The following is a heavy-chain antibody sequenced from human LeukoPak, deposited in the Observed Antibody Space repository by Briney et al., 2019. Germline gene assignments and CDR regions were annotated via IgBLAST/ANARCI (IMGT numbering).Heavy chain of an antibody. CDR2: IYHSGST. CDR3: ARVGYDFVPTGS. D-gene: IGHD3-16*01. CDR1: GYSISSGYY. J-gene: IGHJ5*02. Sequence: ETLSLTCTVSGYSISSGYYWGWIRQPPGKGLEWIGSIYHSGSTYYNPSLKSRVTISVDTSKNQFSLKLSSVTAADTAVYYCARVGYDFVPTGSWVQGTLVTVSS. V-gene: IGHV4-38-2*02.